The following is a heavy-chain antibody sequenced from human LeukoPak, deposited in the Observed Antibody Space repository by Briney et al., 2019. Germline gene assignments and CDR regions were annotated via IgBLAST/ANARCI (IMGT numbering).Heavy chain of an antibody. D-gene: IGHD2-2*01. V-gene: IGHV4-39*01. CDR3: ARQVVPRKGHYYYYMDV. J-gene: IGHJ6*03. CDR1: GGSISSSSYF. CDR2: IYYSGST. Sequence: SETLSLTCTVSGGSISSSSYFWGWIRQPPGKGLEWIGSIYYSGSTYYNPSLKSRVTISVDTSKNQFSLKLSSVTAADTAVYYCARQVVPRKGHYYYYMDVWGKGTTVTVSS.